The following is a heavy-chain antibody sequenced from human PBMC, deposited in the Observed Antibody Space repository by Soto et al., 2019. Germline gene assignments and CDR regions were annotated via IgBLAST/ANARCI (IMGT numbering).Heavy chain of an antibody. Sequence: QVQLVESGGGVVQPGRSLRLSCAASGFTFSSYGMHWVRQAPGKGLVWVAVIWYAGSNKYYADSVKGRFTISRDNSKNTLYLQMDSLRAEDTAVYYGARDSFGYDVDTAMGGIKVGAFDIWGQGTMVTVSS. CDR3: ARDSFGYDVDTAMGGIKVGAFDI. V-gene: IGHV3-33*01. J-gene: IGHJ3*02. D-gene: IGHD5-18*01. CDR2: IWYAGSNK. CDR1: GFTFSSYG.